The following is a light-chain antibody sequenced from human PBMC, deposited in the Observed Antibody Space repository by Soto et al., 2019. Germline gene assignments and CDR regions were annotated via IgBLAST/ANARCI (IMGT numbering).Light chain of an antibody. CDR1: SRDVGGFNY. CDR2: EVT. CDR3: SSYTTRLTLYV. Sequence: QSVLTQPASASGSPGQSIAIACTGTSRDVGGFNYVSWYQQHPGKAPKLLIYEVTNRPSGVSNRFSGSKSDNTAFLTISGLQAEDEADYYCSSYTTRLTLYVFGTGTKVTVL. J-gene: IGLJ1*01. V-gene: IGLV2-14*01.